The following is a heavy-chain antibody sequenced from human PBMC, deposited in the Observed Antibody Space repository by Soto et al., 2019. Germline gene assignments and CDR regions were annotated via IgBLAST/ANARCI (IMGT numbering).Heavy chain of an antibody. V-gene: IGHV1-24*01. D-gene: IGHD1-7*01. CDR2: FDPEDGET. CDR3: ATVAAGESGLDWNYFWWFDP. Sequence: VASVKVSCKVSGYTLTELSMHWVRQAPGKGLEWMGGFDPEDGETIYAQKFQGRVTMTEDTSTDTAYMELSSLRSEDTAVYYCATVAAGESGLDWNYFWWFDPWGQGTLVTVSS. J-gene: IGHJ5*02. CDR1: GYTLTELS.